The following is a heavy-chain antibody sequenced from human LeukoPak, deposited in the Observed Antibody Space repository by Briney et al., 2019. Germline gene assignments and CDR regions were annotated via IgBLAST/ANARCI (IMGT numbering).Heavy chain of an antibody. Sequence: GGSLRLSCAASGFTFSSYGMHWVRQAPGKGLEWVAVISYDGSNKYYADSVKGRFTISRDNSKNTLYLQMNSLRAEDTAVYYCASLSIAHYYGMDVWGQGTTVTVSS. CDR3: ASLSIAHYYGMDV. D-gene: IGHD6-13*01. J-gene: IGHJ6*02. CDR2: ISYDGSNK. CDR1: GFTFSSYG. V-gene: IGHV3-30*03.